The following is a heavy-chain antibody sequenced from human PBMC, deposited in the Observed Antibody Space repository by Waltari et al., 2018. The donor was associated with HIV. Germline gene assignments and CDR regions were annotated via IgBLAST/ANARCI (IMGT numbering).Heavy chain of an antibody. Sequence: WVRQAPGKGLEWVSGINWNGGSTGYADSVKGRFTISRDNAKNSLYLQMNSLRAEDTALYHCARVLAGVAAAGRVFDYWGQGTLVTVSS. D-gene: IGHD6-13*01. V-gene: IGHV3-20*01. CDR3: ARVLAGVAAAGRVFDY. J-gene: IGHJ4*02. CDR2: INWNGGST.